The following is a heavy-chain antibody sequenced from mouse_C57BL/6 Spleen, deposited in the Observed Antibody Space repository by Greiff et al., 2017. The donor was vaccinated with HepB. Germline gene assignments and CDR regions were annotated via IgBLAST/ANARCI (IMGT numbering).Heavy chain of an antibody. CDR1: GFTFSDYG. V-gene: IGHV5-17*01. CDR2: ISSGSSTI. D-gene: IGHD2-10*02. Sequence: EVMLVESGGGLVKPGGSLKLSCAASGFTFSDYGMHWVRQAPEKGLEWVAYISSGSSTIYYADTVKGRFTISRDNAKNTLFLQMTSLRSEDTARYYCARPSNPYYAMDYWGQGTSVTVSS. CDR3: ARPSNPYYAMDY. J-gene: IGHJ4*01.